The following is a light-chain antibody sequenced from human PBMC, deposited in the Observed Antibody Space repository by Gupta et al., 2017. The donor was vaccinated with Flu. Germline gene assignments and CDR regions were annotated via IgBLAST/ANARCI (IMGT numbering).Light chain of an antibody. CDR1: SGINVGIYS. CDR3: MIWYSSEWV. V-gene: IGLV5-45*03. Sequence: QAVLTQPSSLSASPGASASLTCALRSGINVGIYSIYWYQQKPGSPPHYLLRYKSDSDKHHGSGVPSRFSGSKDASANAGILLISGLQSDDEADYYCMIWYSSEWVFGGGTKVTVL. J-gene: IGLJ3*02. CDR2: YKSDSDK.